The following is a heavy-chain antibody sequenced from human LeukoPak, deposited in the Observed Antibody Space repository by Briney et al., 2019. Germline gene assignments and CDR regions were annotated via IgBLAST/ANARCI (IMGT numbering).Heavy chain of an antibody. D-gene: IGHD4-11*01. CDR2: INGGGVNK. CDR1: GFTFSSYA. J-gene: IGHJ4*02. V-gene: IGHV3-23*01. CDR3: AKDLYSNYGPADY. Sequence: HSGGSLRLSCAASGFTFSSYAMSWVRQAPGKGLEWVSTINGGGVNKHYADSVGGRFTISRDNSKNTLFLQMNSLRDEDTAVYYCAKDLYSNYGPADYWGQGNLVTVSS.